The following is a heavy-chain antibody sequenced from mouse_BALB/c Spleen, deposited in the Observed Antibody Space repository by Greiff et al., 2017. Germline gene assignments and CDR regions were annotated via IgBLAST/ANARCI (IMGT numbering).Heavy chain of an antibody. Sequence: VQLQQSGAELVRPGASVKLSCKASGYTFTSYWINWVKQRPGQGLEWIGNIYPSDSYTNYNQKFKDKATLTVDKSSSTAYMQLSSPTSEDSAVYYCTNDDYAMDYWGQGTSVTVSS. CDR1: GYTFTSYW. J-gene: IGHJ4*01. CDR2: IYPSDSYT. CDR3: TNDDYAMDY. V-gene: IGHV1-69*02.